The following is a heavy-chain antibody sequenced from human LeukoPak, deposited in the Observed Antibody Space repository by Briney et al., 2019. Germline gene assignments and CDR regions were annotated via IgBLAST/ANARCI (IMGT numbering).Heavy chain of an antibody. D-gene: IGHD2-2*02. CDR1: GGTFSSYA. CDR2: IIPILGIA. J-gene: IGHJ4*02. Sequence: GSSVKVSCKASGGTFSSYAISWVRQAPGQGLEWMGRIIPILGIANYAQKFRGRATITADKSTSTAYMELNSLRSEDTAVYYCARGIAVVPAAIWDYWGQGTLVTVSS. CDR3: ARGIAVVPAAIWDY. V-gene: IGHV1-69*04.